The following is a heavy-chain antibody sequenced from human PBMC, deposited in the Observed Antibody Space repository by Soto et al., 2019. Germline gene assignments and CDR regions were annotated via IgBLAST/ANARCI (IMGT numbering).Heavy chain of an antibody. CDR2: IKQDGSDK. CDR1: GFTFSRYW. CDR3: VGYCRGGSCSRGFDP. V-gene: IGHV3-7*01. J-gene: IGHJ5*02. D-gene: IGHD2-15*01. Sequence: EVQLVESGGGLVQPGGSLRLSCAASGFTFSRYWMSWVRQAPGKGLEWVANIKQDGSDKYYVDSVKGRFTISRDNAKNFLDLEMNGLRADDTAGYYCVGYCRGGSCSRGFDPWGQGTLVTVCS.